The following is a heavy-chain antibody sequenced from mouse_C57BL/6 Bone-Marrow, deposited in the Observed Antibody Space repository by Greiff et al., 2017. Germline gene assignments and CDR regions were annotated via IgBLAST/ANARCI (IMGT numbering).Heavy chain of an antibody. CDR2: INPSRGYT. Sequence: VQLQQSGAELARPGASVKMSCKASGYTFTSYTMHWVKQRPGQGLEWIGYINPSRGYTKYNQKFKDKATLTADKSSSPAYMQLSSLTSEDSAVYDCAMVLIYYYGSSWGDFDYWGQGTTLTVSS. D-gene: IGHD1-1*01. V-gene: IGHV1-4*01. J-gene: IGHJ2*01. CDR1: GYTFTSYT. CDR3: AMVLIYYYGSSWGDFDY.